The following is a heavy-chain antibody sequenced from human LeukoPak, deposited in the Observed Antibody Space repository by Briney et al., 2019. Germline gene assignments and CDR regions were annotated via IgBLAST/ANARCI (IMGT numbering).Heavy chain of an antibody. Sequence: PSETLSLTCTVSGGSISSSTYFWGWIRQPPGKGLEWLGNIYYSGSTYYNPSLKSRVTISVDKSKNQFSLKLSSVTAADTAMYYCARVFRYGSGIFWFDPWGQGTLVTVSS. D-gene: IGHD3-10*01. V-gene: IGHV4-39*07. CDR3: ARVFRYGSGIFWFDP. CDR1: GGSISSSTYF. CDR2: IYYSGST. J-gene: IGHJ5*02.